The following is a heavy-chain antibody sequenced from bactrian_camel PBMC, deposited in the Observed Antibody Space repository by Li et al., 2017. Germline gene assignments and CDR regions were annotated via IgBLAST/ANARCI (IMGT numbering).Heavy chain of an antibody. CDR3: AADLGWCGSAPLQREFRN. D-gene: IGHD2*01. J-gene: IGHJ4*01. CDR2: FDSDGTI. CDR1: KYTPYSEA. Sequence: HVQLVESGGGSVQAGGSLRLSCTASKYTPYSEAMGWFRQPPGKEREGVATFDSDGTINYADSVKGRFTISQDNAKNTLHLQMNSLKPEDTAVYYCAADLGWCGSAPLQREFRNWGQGTQATVS. V-gene: IGHV3S53*01.